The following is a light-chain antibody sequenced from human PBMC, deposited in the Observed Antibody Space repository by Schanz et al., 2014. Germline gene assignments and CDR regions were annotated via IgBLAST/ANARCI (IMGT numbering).Light chain of an antibody. V-gene: IGLV2-23*01. CDR1: SSDVGSYNL. CDR3: CLYTPMSVI. J-gene: IGLJ2*01. CDR2: EGS. Sequence: QSALTQPASVSGSPGQSITISCTGTSSDVGSYNLVSWYQQHPGKAPKLMIYEGSKRPSGVSNRFSGSKSGNTASLTISGLQAEDEADYYCCLYTPMSVIFGGGTKLTVL.